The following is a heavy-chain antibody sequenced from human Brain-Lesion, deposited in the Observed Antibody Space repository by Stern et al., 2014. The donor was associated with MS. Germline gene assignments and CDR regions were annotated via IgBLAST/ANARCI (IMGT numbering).Heavy chain of an antibody. CDR3: ARDQRGITIFGVVTDYYYLGMDV. Sequence: VQLVESGAEVKKPGASVKVSCKTSGYIFTGYYIHWVRQAPGQGLEWMAWINPNTGGTKYAQKFQGRGTMSRDTSISTAYVDLSRLTSDDTAVYYCARDQRGITIFGVVTDYYYLGMDVWGQGTTVTVSS. CDR1: GYIFTGYY. J-gene: IGHJ6*02. CDR2: INPNTGGT. V-gene: IGHV1-2*02. D-gene: IGHD3-3*01.